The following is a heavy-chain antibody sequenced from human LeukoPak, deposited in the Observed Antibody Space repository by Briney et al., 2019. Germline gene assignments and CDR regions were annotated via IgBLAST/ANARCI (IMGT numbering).Heavy chain of an antibody. J-gene: IGHJ4*02. Sequence: PGGSLRLSCEASGFTFSNAWMNWVRQAPGKGLEWVGRIKSKPDGGTTDYAAPVKGRFTISRDDSKNTLYLQMNSLKTEDTAVYYCSTTYYYDSSEGYRGQGTLVTVSS. CDR3: STTYYYDSSEGY. CDR1: GFTFSNAW. CDR2: IKSKPDGGTT. D-gene: IGHD3-22*01. V-gene: IGHV3-15*07.